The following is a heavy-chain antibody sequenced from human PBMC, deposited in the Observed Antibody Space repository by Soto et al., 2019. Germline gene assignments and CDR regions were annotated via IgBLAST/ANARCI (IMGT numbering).Heavy chain of an antibody. Sequence: EVQLVESGGGLVQPGRSLRLSCAASGFTFDDYAMHWVRQAPGKGLEWVSGISWNSGSIGYADSVKGRFTISRDNAKNSLYLQMNSLRAEDTALYYCAKDIQIRDIVVVPAAPLTDYWGQGTLVTVSS. CDR2: ISWNSGSI. CDR1: GFTFDDYA. V-gene: IGHV3-9*01. D-gene: IGHD2-2*01. J-gene: IGHJ4*02. CDR3: AKDIQIRDIVVVPAAPLTDY.